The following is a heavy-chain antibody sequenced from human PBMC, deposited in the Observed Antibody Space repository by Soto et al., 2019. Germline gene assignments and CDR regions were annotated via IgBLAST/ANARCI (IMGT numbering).Heavy chain of an antibody. J-gene: IGHJ5*02. D-gene: IGHD2-15*01. CDR1: GYIFTTSA. Sequence: QIPLVQSGAEVKKPGASVRVSCMTSGYIFTTSAMHWVRLAPGQRLEWLGWINTGNGNTQYSQNFQGRVTITRDTSAKTAYMELSSLRSEDTAVYYCERDRATGFGSVVRRNWLDPWGQGTLVTVSS. CDR3: ERDRATGFGSVVRRNWLDP. CDR2: INTGNGNT. V-gene: IGHV1-3*04.